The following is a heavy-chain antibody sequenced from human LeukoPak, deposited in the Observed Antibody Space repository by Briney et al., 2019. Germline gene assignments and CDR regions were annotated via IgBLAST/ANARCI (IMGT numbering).Heavy chain of an antibody. CDR2: ISSGTTTI. D-gene: IGHD5-12*01. CDR3: ARVNDYRGYEYEYPYFFDY. Sequence: GGSLRLSCAASGFSFSSCSMNWVRQAPGKGLEWVSYISSGTTTIYYADSVKGRFTISRDNAKNSLYLQMNSLRADDTAVYYCARVNDYRGYEYEYPYFFDYWGQGTLVTVSS. J-gene: IGHJ4*02. CDR1: GFSFSSCS. V-gene: IGHV3-48*04.